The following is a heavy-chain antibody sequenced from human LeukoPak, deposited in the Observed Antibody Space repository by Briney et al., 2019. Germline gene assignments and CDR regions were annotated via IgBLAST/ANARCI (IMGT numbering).Heavy chain of an antibody. Sequence: GGSLRLSCAASGFTFSSYSMNWVRQAPGKGLEWVSSISSSSSYIYYADSVKGRFTISRDNAKNSLYLQMNSLRAEDTAVYYCARAIELGYDFWSGYPYYFDYWGQGTLVTVSS. V-gene: IGHV3-21*01. CDR3: ARAIELGYDFWSGYPYYFDY. CDR2: ISSSSSYI. D-gene: IGHD3-3*01. CDR1: GFTFSSYS. J-gene: IGHJ4*02.